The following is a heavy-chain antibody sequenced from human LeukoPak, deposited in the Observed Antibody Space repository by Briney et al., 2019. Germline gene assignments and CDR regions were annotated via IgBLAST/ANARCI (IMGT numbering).Heavy chain of an antibody. D-gene: IGHD3-22*01. CDR1: GYSFTSYW. Sequence: GESLTISCKGSGYSFTSYWIGWERQMPGKGLEWMGIIYPGDSDTRYSPSFQGQVTIAADKSISTAYLQWSSLKASDTAMYYCARHYYYDSSGYYSYAFDIWGQGTMVTVSS. J-gene: IGHJ3*02. CDR3: ARHYYYDSSGYYSYAFDI. CDR2: IYPGDSDT. V-gene: IGHV5-51*01.